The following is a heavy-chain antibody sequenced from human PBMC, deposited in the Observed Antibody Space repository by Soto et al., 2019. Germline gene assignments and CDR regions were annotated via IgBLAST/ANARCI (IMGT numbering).Heavy chain of an antibody. V-gene: IGHV3-74*01. CDR1: GFTFSIYG. D-gene: IGHD5-18*01. Sequence: GGSLRLSCSASGFTFSIYGMHWVRQAPGKGLVWVSRINTDGSTTTYADSVKGRFTISRDNAKNTLYLQMNSLRADDTAVYYCARDRDTYGLNFFDYWGQGTLVTVSS. CDR3: ARDRDTYGLNFFDY. J-gene: IGHJ4*02. CDR2: INTDGSTT.